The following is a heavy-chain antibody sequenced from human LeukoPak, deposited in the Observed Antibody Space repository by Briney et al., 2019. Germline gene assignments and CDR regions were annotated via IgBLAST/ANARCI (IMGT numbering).Heavy chain of an antibody. Sequence: GRSLRLSCAASGFTFSSYGMHWVRQAPGKGLEWVAVIWYDGSNKYYADSVKGRSTISRDNSKNTLYLQMNSLRAEDTAVYYCAKGPSRITMVRGVIGIDYWGQGTLVTVSS. D-gene: IGHD3-10*01. CDR3: AKGPSRITMVRGVIGIDY. J-gene: IGHJ4*02. V-gene: IGHV3-33*06. CDR1: GFTFSSYG. CDR2: IWYDGSNK.